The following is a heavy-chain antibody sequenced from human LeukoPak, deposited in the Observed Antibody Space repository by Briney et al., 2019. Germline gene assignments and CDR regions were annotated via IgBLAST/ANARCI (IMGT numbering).Heavy chain of an antibody. CDR2: IIPIFGTA. Sequence: ASVKVPCKXSGGTFSSYAISWVRQAPGQGLEWMGGIIPIFGTANYAQKFQGRVTITADESTSTAYMELSSPRSEDTAVYYCAGNVYGAGYYYYMDVWGKGTTVTVSS. CDR3: AGNVYGAGYYYYMDV. J-gene: IGHJ6*03. CDR1: GGTFSSYA. V-gene: IGHV1-69*13. D-gene: IGHD4-17*01.